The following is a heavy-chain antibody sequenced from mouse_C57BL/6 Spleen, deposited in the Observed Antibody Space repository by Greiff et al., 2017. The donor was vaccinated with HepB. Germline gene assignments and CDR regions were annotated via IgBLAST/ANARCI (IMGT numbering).Heavy chain of an antibody. D-gene: IGHD1-1*01. CDR2: ISDGGSYT. J-gene: IGHJ2*01. V-gene: IGHV5-4*01. CDR3: ARGKLTTVGAHFDY. Sequence: EVQLVESGGGLVKPGGSLKLSCAASGFTFSSYAMSWVRQTPEKRLEWVATISDGGSYTYYPDNVKGRFTISRDNAKNNLYLQMSQLKSEDTAMYYGARGKLTTVGAHFDYWGQGTTLTVSS. CDR1: GFTFSSYA.